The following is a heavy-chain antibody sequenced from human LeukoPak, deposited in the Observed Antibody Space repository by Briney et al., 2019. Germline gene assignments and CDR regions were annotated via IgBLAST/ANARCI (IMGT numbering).Heavy chain of an antibody. Sequence: SETLSLTCTVSGFYINDGYYWGWVRPPPGKGPESIGNIYRTGSTYYSPSLKSRVTISVDTSKNQFSLKLSSVTAADTAVYYCARSRGYSYGTTFLDYWGQGTLVTVSS. CDR2: IYRTGST. CDR3: ARSRGYSYGTTFLDY. J-gene: IGHJ4*02. D-gene: IGHD5-18*01. V-gene: IGHV4-38-2*02. CDR1: GFYINDGYY.